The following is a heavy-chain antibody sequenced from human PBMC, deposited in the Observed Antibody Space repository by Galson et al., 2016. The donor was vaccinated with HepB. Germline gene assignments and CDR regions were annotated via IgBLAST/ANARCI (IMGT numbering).Heavy chain of an antibody. CDR1: GFTFSSYA. CDR3: ARDHLEYSFSGSYYNAWGSPDY. CDR2: ISHDGSNK. D-gene: IGHD3-10*01. J-gene: IGHJ4*02. V-gene: IGHV3-30-3*01. Sequence: SLRLSCAASGFTFSSYAMHWVRQAPGKGLEWVAVISHDGSNKYFAGSVKGRFTISRDNPKNTLYLQMNSLRAEDTAVYYCARDHLEYSFSGSYYNAWGSPDYWGQGTLVTFAS.